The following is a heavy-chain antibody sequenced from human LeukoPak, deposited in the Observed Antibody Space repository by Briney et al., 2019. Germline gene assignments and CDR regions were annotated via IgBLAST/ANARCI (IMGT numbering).Heavy chain of an antibody. CDR2: IDPGDSDT. J-gene: IGHJ4*02. D-gene: IGHD3-22*01. CDR3: ARLISSGWVFDY. CDR1: GYSFTSYW. V-gene: IGHV5-51*01. Sequence: GESLNISFKGSGYSFTSYWIGWSRQLPGKGLEWMGIIDPGDSDTRYSPSFQGQVTISADKSISTAYLQWSSLKASGTAMYYCARLISSGWVFDYWGQGTLVTVSS.